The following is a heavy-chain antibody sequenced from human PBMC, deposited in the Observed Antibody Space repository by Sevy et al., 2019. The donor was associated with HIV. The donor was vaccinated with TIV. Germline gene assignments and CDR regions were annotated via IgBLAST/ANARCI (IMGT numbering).Heavy chain of an antibody. CDR2: IKQDGSEK. V-gene: IGHV3-7*01. D-gene: IGHD3-16*02. CDR1: GFTFSSYW. J-gene: IGHJ4*02. CDR3: AREPIMITFGGVIVYFDY. Sequence: GGSLRLSCAASGFTFSSYWMGWVRQAPGKGLEWVANIKQDGSEKYYVDSVKGRFTISRDNAKNSLYLQMNSLRAEDTAVYYCAREPIMITFGGVIVYFDYWGQGTLVTVSS.